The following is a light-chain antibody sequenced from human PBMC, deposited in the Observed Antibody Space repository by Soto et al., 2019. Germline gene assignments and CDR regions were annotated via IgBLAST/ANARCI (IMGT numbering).Light chain of an antibody. V-gene: IGLV2-8*01. CDR3: GSYAGNTNFV. J-gene: IGLJ1*01. CDR2: EVS. Sequence: QSALTQPPSASGAPGQSVTISCTGTSSDVGGYNYVSWYQQHPGKAPKLMISEVSKRPSGVPDRFSGSKSGNTASLTVSGLQAEDEADYYCGSYAGNTNFVFGTGTKLTVL. CDR1: SSDVGGYNY.